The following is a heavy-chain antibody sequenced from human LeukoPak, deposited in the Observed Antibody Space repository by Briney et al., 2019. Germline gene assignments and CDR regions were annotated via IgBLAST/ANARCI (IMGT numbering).Heavy chain of an antibody. CDR2: IYDSGST. CDR3: ARDCSGGSCYGAFDI. Sequence: SETLSLTCAVSGASIRSGDYYWSWIRQPPGKGLEWIGYIYDSGSTYYNPSLKSRITISVDTSENRFSLKLSSVTATDTAVYYCARDCSGGSCYGAFDIWGQGTMVTVSS. V-gene: IGHV4-30-4*01. D-gene: IGHD2-15*01. J-gene: IGHJ3*02. CDR1: GASIRSGDYY.